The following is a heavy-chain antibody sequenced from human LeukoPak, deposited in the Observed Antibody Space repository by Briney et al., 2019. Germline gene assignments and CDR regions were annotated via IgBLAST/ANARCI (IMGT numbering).Heavy chain of an antibody. Sequence: GGSLRLSCAASGFTVSSNYMSWVRQAPGKGLEWVSVIYSGGSTYYADSVKGRFTISRDNSKNTLYLQVNSLRAEDTAVYYCARDGGSGYYASPHFDYWGQGTLVTVSS. J-gene: IGHJ4*02. CDR2: IYSGGST. V-gene: IGHV3-53*01. D-gene: IGHD3-22*01. CDR1: GFTVSSNY. CDR3: ARDGGSGYYASPHFDY.